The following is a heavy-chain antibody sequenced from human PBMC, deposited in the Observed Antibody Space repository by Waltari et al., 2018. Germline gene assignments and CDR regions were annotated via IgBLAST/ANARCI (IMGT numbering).Heavy chain of an antibody. CDR2: INADGRAT. D-gene: IGHD3-3*01. CDR1: GFTFSAYR. J-gene: IGHJ4*02. Sequence: EVQLVESGGGLVQPGGSLRLSCAASGFTFSAYRRHWVRQAPGKGLVWVSLINADGRATLYADSVEGLFTMSRDNAKDTLYLQMNSLRGEDTAVYYCAIQISGVVFWGQGTLVTVSS. CDR3: AIQISGVVF. V-gene: IGHV3-74*01.